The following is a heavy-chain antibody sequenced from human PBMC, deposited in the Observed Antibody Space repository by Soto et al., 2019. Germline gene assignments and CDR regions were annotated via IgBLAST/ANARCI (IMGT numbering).Heavy chain of an antibody. J-gene: IGHJ6*02. V-gene: IGHV5-51*01. Sequence: PGESLKISCKASEYSLSSYWIGCVRQTPGKGLEWMGIIYLSDSETRYNPSFQGQVTISADNSISTAYLQWRSLKASDTAIYYCARSGELSPFADGMDVWGQGTTVTVSS. CDR1: EYSLSSYW. D-gene: IGHD3-16*02. CDR2: IYLSDSET. CDR3: ARSGELSPFADGMDV.